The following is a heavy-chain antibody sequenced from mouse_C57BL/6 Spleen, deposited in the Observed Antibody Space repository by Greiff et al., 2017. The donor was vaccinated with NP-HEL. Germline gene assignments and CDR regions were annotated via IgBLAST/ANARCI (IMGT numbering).Heavy chain of an antibody. V-gene: IGHV1-80*01. CDR1: GYAFSSYW. J-gene: IGHJ2*01. CDR2: IYPGGGDT. D-gene: IGHD2-4*01. CDR3: ARPSTMITTGPLYFDY. Sequence: QVQLKQSGAELVKPGASVKISCKASGYAFSSYWMNWVKQRPGKGLEWIGQIYPGGGDTNYNGKFKGKATLTADKSSSTAYMQLSSLTSEDSAVYFCARPSTMITTGPLYFDYWGQGTTLTVSS.